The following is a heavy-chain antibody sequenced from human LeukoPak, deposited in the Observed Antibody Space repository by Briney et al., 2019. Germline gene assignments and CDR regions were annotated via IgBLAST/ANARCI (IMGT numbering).Heavy chain of an antibody. V-gene: IGHV4-59*08. J-gene: IGHJ4*02. CDR2: ISYSGST. D-gene: IGHD1-26*01. Sequence: PSETLSLTCTVSGGSISTYYWTWIRQPPGKGLEWIGYISYSGSTNYNPSLKSRVTISVDTSKNQFSLRLSSVTATDTAVYYCARVRWERGFDYWGQGTLVTVSS. CDR3: ARVRWERGFDY. CDR1: GGSISTYY.